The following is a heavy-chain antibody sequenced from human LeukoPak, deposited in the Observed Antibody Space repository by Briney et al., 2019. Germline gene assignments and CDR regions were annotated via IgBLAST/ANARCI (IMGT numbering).Heavy chain of an antibody. V-gene: IGHV3-48*02. J-gene: IGHJ3*02. CDR2: ISSDSSTM. D-gene: IGHD3-16*01. Sequence: GGSLRLSCAASRFTFSSNSMNWVRQAPGKGLEWVSYISSDSSTMYYADSVKGRFTVSRDNARKSLFLQMNSLRDEDTAVYYCARGYYVSGSYANDAFDIWGQGTVVTVSS. CDR1: RFTFSSNS. CDR3: ARGYYVSGSYANDAFDI.